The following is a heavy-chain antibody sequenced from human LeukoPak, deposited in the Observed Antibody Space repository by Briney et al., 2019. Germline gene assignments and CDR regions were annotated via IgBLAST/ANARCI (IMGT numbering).Heavy chain of an antibody. CDR3: ARDPGPAITMVRGVIIPPYYYYYGMDV. D-gene: IGHD3-10*01. J-gene: IGHJ6*02. CDR2: ISAYNGNT. V-gene: IGHV1-18*01. Sequence: ASVKVSCKASGYTFTSYGISWVRQAPGQGLEWMGWISAYNGNTNYAQKLQGRVTMTTDTSTSTAYMELSSLRSDDTAVYYCARDPGPAITMVRGVIIPPYYYYYGMDVWGQGTTVTVSS. CDR1: GYTFTSYG.